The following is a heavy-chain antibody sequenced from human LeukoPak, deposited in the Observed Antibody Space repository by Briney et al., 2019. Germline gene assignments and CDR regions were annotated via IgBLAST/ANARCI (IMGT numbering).Heavy chain of an antibody. J-gene: IGHJ4*02. D-gene: IGHD3-3*01. CDR1: GGSILNYY. CDR3: ARGRESDFWSGDY. V-gene: IGHV4-59*01. CDR2: IYSTGTT. Sequence: SETLSLTCTVSGGSILNYYWSWFRQTPGMGLEWIGYIYSTGTTHYNPSLRSRVTISIDTSKKQFSLKVRSVTAADAASYYCARGRESDFWSGDYWGQGTLVTVSS.